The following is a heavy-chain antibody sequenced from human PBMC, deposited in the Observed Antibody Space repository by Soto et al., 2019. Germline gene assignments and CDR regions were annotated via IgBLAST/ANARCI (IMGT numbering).Heavy chain of an antibody. Sequence: PSETLSLTCTVSGGSISSGGYYWSWIRQHPGKGLEWIGYIYYSGSTYYNPSLKSRVTISVDTSKNQFSLKLSSVTAADTAVYYCARGDCSSTSCYWYNWFDPWGQGTLVTAPQ. CDR2: IYYSGST. CDR3: ARGDCSSTSCYWYNWFDP. CDR1: GGSISSGGYY. V-gene: IGHV4-31*03. D-gene: IGHD2-2*01. J-gene: IGHJ5*02.